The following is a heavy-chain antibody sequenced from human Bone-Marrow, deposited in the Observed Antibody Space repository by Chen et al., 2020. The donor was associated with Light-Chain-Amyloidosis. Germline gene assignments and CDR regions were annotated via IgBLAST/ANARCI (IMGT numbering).Heavy chain of an antibody. CDR3: AKDISYDDILPGYPADAFDI. J-gene: IGHJ3*02. CDR2: ISGSGGSR. CDR1: GFAFRGYA. D-gene: IGHD3-9*01. Sequence: EVQLVESGGGLLQRGGSLRLPCAASGFAFRGYAMSWVRQAPGKGLEWVSTISGSGGSRYYGDSVKGRLTISRDNSKNALFLQMNSLRAEDTAVYYCAKDISYDDILPGYPADAFDIWGQGTMVTVSS. V-gene: IGHV3-23*04.